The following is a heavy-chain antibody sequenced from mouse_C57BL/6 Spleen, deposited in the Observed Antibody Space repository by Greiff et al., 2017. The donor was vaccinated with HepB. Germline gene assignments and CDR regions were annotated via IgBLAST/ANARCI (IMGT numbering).Heavy chain of an antibody. J-gene: IGHJ4*01. V-gene: IGHV1-52*01. CDR3: ARRDYDYDLYAMDY. CDR1: GYTFTSYW. Sequence: QVQLQQPGAELVRPGSSVKLSCKASGYTFTSYWMHWVKQRPIQGLEWIGNIDPSDSETHYNQKFKDKATLTVDKSSSTAYMQLSSLTSEDSAVYYCARRDYDYDLYAMDYWGQGTSVTVSS. D-gene: IGHD2-4*01. CDR2: IDPSDSET.